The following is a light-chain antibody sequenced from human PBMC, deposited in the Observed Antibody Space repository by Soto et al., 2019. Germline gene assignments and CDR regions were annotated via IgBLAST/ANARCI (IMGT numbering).Light chain of an antibody. J-gene: IGKJ1*01. CDR3: QRYDRAPWT. CDR1: QGISGY. V-gene: IGKV1-27*01. CDR2: AAS. Sequence: GDRLTITCRASQGISGYLAWYQQKPGEVPKLLIYAASTLQSGVPSRFSGSGSGTDFTLTISGLQPEDVATYYCQRYDRAPWTFGQGTKVEIK.